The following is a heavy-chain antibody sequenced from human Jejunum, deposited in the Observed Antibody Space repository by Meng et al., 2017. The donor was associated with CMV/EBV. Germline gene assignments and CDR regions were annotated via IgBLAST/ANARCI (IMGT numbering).Heavy chain of an antibody. CDR2: LNPSSGST. Sequence: YFIPWVRQAPGQGLEWLGILNPSSGSTTYARKLQGRVTMTRDPSTSTFYMELSSLTSEDTAVYFCSRGPYYYESSGYYGGQSNWFDPWGQGTLVTVSS. V-gene: IGHV1-46*04. CDR3: SRGPYYYESSGYYGGQSNWFDP. CDR1: YF. D-gene: IGHD3-22*01. J-gene: IGHJ5*02.